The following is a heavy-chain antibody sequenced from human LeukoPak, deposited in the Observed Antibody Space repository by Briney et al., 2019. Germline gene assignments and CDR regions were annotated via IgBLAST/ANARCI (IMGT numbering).Heavy chain of an antibody. CDR1: GGSISSGSYY. CDR2: IYTSGST. Sequence: SQTLSLTCTVSGGSISSGSYYWSWIRQPAGKGLEWIGRIYTSGSTNYNPSLKSRVTISVDTSKNQFSLKLSSVTAADTAVYYCARDQTYSGSGIYTYFDYWGQGILVTVST. CDR3: ARDQTYSGSGIYTYFDY. V-gene: IGHV4-61*02. J-gene: IGHJ4*02. D-gene: IGHD3-10*01.